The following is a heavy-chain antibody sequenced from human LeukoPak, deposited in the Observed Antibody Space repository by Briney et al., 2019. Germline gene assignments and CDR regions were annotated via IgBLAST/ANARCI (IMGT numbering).Heavy chain of an antibody. J-gene: IGHJ6*03. D-gene: IGHD3-9*01. CDR2: IRSKAYGGTT. Sequence: GGSLRLSCTASGFTFGDYAMSWVRQAPGKGLEWVGFIRSKAYGGTTEYAASVKGRFTISRDDSKSIAYLQMNSLKTEDTAVYYCTRDLGDYDILTGYYYYYYMDVWGKGTTVTISS. CDR3: TRDLGDYDILTGYYYYYYMDV. V-gene: IGHV3-49*04. CDR1: GFTFGDYA.